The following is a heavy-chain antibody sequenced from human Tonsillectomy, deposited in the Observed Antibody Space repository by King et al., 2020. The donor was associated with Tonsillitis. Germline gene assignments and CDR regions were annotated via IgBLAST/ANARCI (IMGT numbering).Heavy chain of an antibody. D-gene: IGHD6-19*01. CDR3: AKAGENIAVAGSGGFDY. CDR1: GFTFSSYG. J-gene: IGHJ4*02. V-gene: IGHV3-30*18. Sequence: QLVQSWGGVVQPGRVLRLSCSASGFTFSSYGMHWVRQAPGKGLEWVAVISYDGSNKYYADSVKGRFTISRDNSKNTLYLQMNSLRAEDTVVCYCAKAGENIAVAGSGGFDYWGQGTLVTVSS. CDR2: ISYDGSNK.